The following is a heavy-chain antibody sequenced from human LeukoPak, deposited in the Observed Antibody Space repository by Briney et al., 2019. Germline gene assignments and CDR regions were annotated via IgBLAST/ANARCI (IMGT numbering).Heavy chain of an antibody. V-gene: IGHV3-23*01. CDR2: FSGCGGST. J-gene: IGHJ4*02. Sequence: GGSLRLSCAASGFTFSSYAMSWVRQAPGKGLEWVSAFSGCGGSTYYVDSVKGRFTISRDNSKNTLYLQMNSLRAEDTAVYYCAKDTPYYYDSSGYEYWGQGTLVTVSS. CDR3: AKDTPYYYDSSGYEY. D-gene: IGHD3-22*01. CDR1: GFTFSSYA.